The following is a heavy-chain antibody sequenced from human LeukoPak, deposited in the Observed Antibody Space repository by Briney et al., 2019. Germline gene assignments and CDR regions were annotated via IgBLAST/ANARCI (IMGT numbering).Heavy chain of an antibody. J-gene: IGHJ1*01. Sequence: GGSLRLSCAASGFTFSSYWMSWVRQAPGKGLEWVANIKQDGSEKYYVDSVKGRFTISRDNAKNSLYLQMNSLRAEDTAVYYCATGLGGSSWSEYFQHWGQGTLVTVSS. V-gene: IGHV3-7*01. D-gene: IGHD6-13*01. CDR3: ATGLGGSSWSEYFQH. CDR1: GFTFSSYW. CDR2: IKQDGSEK.